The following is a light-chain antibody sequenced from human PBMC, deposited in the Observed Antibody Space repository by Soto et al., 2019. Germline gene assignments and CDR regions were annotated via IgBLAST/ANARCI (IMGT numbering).Light chain of an antibody. CDR3: SSYKSLSTLFV. J-gene: IGLJ1*01. CDR2: DVS. CDR1: SSDVGGYNY. V-gene: IGLV2-14*01. Sequence: QSALTQPASVSGSPGQSITISCTGTSSDVGGYNYVSWYQQHPGKAPKLMIYDVSNRPSGVSNRFSGSKSGNTAPLTISRRHDEDEADYYCSSYKSLSTLFVFGTGTKLTVL.